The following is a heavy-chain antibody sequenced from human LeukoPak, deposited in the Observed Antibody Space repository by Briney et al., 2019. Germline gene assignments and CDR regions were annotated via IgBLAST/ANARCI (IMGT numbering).Heavy chain of an antibody. CDR2: IGGSGVST. CDR3: AKGAPSSSWYWGWFDP. J-gene: IGHJ5*02. D-gene: IGHD6-13*01. V-gene: IGHV3-23*01. CDR1: GFTFSSYA. Sequence: GGSLRLSCAASGFTFSSYAMSCVREAAGKGLECVSAIGGSGVSTYYADSVKGRFTISRDNSKNTLYLQMNSLRAEDTAVYYCAKGAPSSSWYWGWFDPWGQGTLVTVSS.